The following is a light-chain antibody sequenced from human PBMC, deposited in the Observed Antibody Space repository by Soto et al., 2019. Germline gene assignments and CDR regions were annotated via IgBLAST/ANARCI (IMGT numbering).Light chain of an antibody. Sequence: QSALTQPASVSGSPGQSITISCTGTSSDVGGYNYVSWYQQHPGKAPKLMIYDVSNRPSGVSNRFSGSKSGNTASLTISGLQAEDAAYYYFSSYASSRPFGTGTKVTVL. J-gene: IGLJ1*01. CDR3: SSYASSRP. CDR1: SSDVGGYNY. V-gene: IGLV2-14*01. CDR2: DVS.